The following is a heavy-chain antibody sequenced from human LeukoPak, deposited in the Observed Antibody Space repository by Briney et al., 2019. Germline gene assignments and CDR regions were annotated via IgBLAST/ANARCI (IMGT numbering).Heavy chain of an antibody. Sequence: SETLSLTCTVSGGSISSGSYYWSWIRQPAGKGLEWIGRIYTSGSTNYNPSLKSRVTISVDTSKNQFSLKLSSVTAADTAVYYCARDGAYGDKYGNFQHWGQGTLVAVSS. CDR2: IYTSGST. V-gene: IGHV4-61*02. CDR1: GGSISSGSYY. D-gene: IGHD4-17*01. CDR3: ARDGAYGDKYGNFQH. J-gene: IGHJ1*01.